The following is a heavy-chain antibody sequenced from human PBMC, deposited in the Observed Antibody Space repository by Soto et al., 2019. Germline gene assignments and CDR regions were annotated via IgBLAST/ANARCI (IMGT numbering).Heavy chain of an antibody. CDR2: IIPIFGTA. D-gene: IGHD1-26*01. CDR1: GGSFSSYA. CDR3: ARVVGATTAVAFDI. V-gene: IGHV1-69*01. J-gene: IGHJ3*02. Sequence: QVQLVQSGAEVKKPGSSVKVSCKASGGSFSSYAISWVRQAPGQGLEWMGGIIPIFGTANYAQKFQGRVTITADESTSTAYMELYSLRSEDTAVCYCARVVGATTAVAFDIWGQGTMVIVSS.